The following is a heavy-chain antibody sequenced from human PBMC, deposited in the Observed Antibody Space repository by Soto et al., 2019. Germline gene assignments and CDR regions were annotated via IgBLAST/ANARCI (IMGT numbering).Heavy chain of an antibody. CDR1: GYTFTSYD. J-gene: IGHJ3*02. Sequence: ASVKVSCKASGYTFTSYDINWVRQATGQGLEWMGWMNPNSGNTGYAQKFQGRVTMTRNTSISTAYMELSSLRSEDTAVYYCARQGNMYYDILTGYQDDAFDIWGQGTMVTVSS. D-gene: IGHD3-9*01. CDR3: ARQGNMYYDILTGYQDDAFDI. CDR2: MNPNSGNT. V-gene: IGHV1-8*01.